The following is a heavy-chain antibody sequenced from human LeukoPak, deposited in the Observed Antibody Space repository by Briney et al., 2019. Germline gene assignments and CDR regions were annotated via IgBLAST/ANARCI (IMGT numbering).Heavy chain of an antibody. Sequence: GGSLRLSCAASGFTFSSYSMNWVRQAPGKGLEWVSSISSSSSYIYYADSVKGRFTISRDNAKNSLYLQMNSLRAEDTAVYYCTTSLPHIVDVTTSDGGNWGQGTLVTVSS. D-gene: IGHD2-21*02. J-gene: IGHJ4*02. V-gene: IGHV3-21*01. CDR3: TTSLPHIVDVTTSDGGN. CDR2: ISSSSSYI. CDR1: GFTFSSYS.